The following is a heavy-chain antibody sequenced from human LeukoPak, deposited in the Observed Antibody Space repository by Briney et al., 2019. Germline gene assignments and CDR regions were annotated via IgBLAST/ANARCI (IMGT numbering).Heavy chain of an antibody. CDR3: ARAANTATGTPTLAIDY. J-gene: IGHJ4*02. D-gene: IGHD6-13*01. V-gene: IGHV3-48*02. CDR1: GFTFSSYN. Sequence: GGPLRLSCAASGFTFSSYNMNWVRQAPGKGLEWVSYISSSSSTIYFADSVKGRFTISRDNAKNSLYLQMNSLRDEDTAVYYCARAANTATGTPTLAIDYWGQGTLVTVSS. CDR2: ISSSSSTI.